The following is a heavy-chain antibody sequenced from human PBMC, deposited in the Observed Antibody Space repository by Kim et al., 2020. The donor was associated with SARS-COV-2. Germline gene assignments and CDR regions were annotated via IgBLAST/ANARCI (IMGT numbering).Heavy chain of an antibody. V-gene: IGHV1-69*01. CDR3: ARDRPTTRYAFDI. Sequence: YAQKCQGRVTITADESTSTAYRELSSLRSEDTAVYYCARDRPTTRYAFDIWGQGTMVTVSS. D-gene: IGHD2-15*01. J-gene: IGHJ3*02.